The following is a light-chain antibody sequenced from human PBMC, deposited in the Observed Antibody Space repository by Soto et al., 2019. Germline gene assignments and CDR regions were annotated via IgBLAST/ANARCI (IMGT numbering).Light chain of an antibody. Sequence: EIVLTQSPATLSLSPGERATLSCRASQSVSSYLAWYQQKPGQAPRLLIYDASNSATGIPARFSGSGSGTDFTLTISSLGPEDVAVYYCQQRILGYTFGQGTKLEIK. CDR3: QQRILGYT. CDR2: DAS. CDR1: QSVSSY. J-gene: IGKJ2*01. V-gene: IGKV3-11*01.